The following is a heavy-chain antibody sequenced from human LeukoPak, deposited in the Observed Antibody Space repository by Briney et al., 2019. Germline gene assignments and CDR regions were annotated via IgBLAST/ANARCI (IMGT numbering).Heavy chain of an antibody. D-gene: IGHD3-22*01. CDR1: GYTFTSYD. V-gene: IGHV1-8*01. CDR2: MNPNSGNT. Sequence: ASVKVSCKASGYTFTSYDINWVRQATGQGLEWMGWMNPNSGNTSYAQKFQGRVTMTRDTSTSTVYMELSSLRSEDTAVYYCARDHYYDSSGYPGDYWGQGTLVTVSS. J-gene: IGHJ4*02. CDR3: ARDHYYDSSGYPGDY.